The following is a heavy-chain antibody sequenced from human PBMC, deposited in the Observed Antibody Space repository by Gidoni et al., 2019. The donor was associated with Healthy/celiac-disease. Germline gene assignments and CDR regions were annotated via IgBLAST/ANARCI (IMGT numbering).Heavy chain of an antibody. Sequence: QVQLVQSGAEVKKPGASVKVSCKASGYTFTGYYMHWVRQAPGQGLEWMGRINPNSGGTNYAKKFQGRVTMTRDTSISTAYMELSRLRSDDTAVYYCARAAQQLTENWFDPWGQGTLVTVSS. V-gene: IGHV1-2*06. J-gene: IGHJ5*02. CDR1: GYTFTGYY. CDR3: ARAAQQLTENWFDP. CDR2: INPNSGGT. D-gene: IGHD6-13*01.